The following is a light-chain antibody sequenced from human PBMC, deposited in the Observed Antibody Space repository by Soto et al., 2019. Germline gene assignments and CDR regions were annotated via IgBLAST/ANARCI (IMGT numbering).Light chain of an antibody. V-gene: IGLV2-8*01. CDR1: SSDVGGYNY. J-gene: IGLJ1*01. Sequence: QSALTQPPSASRSPGQSVTISCTGTSSDVGGYNYVSWYQQHPGKAPKLMIYEVSKRPSGVPDRFSGSKSGNTASLTVSGLQAEDEADYYCSSYAGSTNSRVFGTGTKVTVL. CDR3: SSYAGSTNSRV. CDR2: EVS.